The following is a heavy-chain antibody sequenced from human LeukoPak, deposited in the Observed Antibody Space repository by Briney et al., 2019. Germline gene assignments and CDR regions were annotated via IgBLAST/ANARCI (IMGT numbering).Heavy chain of an antibody. CDR3: AKDRSFCSASCYYGMDV. J-gene: IGHJ6*02. Sequence: GGSMRLSCAASGFTFSSYAMSWVRQAPGKGLEWVSAISGSGGSTYYADSVKGRFTISRDNSKNTLYLQMNSLRAEDTAVYYCAKDRSFCSASCYYGMDVWGQGTTVTVSS. CDR2: ISGSGGST. D-gene: IGHD2-2*01. CDR1: GFTFSSYA. V-gene: IGHV3-23*01.